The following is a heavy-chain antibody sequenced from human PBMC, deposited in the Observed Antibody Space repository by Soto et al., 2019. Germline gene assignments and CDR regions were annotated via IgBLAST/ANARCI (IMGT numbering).Heavy chain of an antibody. D-gene: IGHD2-15*01. CDR2: IYWDDDK. Sequence: QITLKESGPTLVKPTQTLTLTCTFSGFSLSTSGVGVGWIRQPPGKALEWLALIYWDDDKRYSPSLKSRLTITNDTSKNQVVLTMTNMDPVDTATYYCAHSREGYCSGGSCYSGGARSYFDYWGQGTLVTVSS. V-gene: IGHV2-5*02. CDR1: GFSLSTSGVG. CDR3: AHSREGYCSGGSCYSGGARSYFDY. J-gene: IGHJ4*02.